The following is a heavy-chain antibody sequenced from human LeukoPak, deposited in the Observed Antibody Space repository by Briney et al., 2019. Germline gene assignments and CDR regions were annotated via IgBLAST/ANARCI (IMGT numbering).Heavy chain of an antibody. CDR2: MNPNSGNT. J-gene: IGHJ4*02. CDR1: GYTFTSYD. CDR3: ARRYCSGGSCYGLYAYW. V-gene: IGHV1-8*01. Sequence: ASVKVSCKASGYTFTSYDINWVRQATGQGLEWMGWMNPNSGNTGYAQRFQGRVTMTRNTSISTAYMELSSLRSEDTAVYYCARRYCSGGSCYGLYAYWWGQGTLVTVSS. D-gene: IGHD2-15*01.